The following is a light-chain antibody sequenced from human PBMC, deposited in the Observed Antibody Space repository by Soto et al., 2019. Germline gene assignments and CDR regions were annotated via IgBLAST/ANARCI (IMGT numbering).Light chain of an antibody. CDR3: QQYNNWPPWT. Sequence: EIVMTQSPATLSVSPGERATLSCRASQSVSTNLAWYQQQPGQAPRLLICGASTRATGIPARFSGSGSGTEFTLTISSLQSEDFAVYYCQQYNNWPPWTFGQGTKVDIK. CDR1: QSVSTN. CDR2: GAS. J-gene: IGKJ1*01. V-gene: IGKV3-15*01.